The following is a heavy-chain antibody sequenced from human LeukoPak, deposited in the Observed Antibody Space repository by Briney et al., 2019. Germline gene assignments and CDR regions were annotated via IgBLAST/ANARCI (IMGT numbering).Heavy chain of an antibody. CDR3: ARGPVVDYFDGSGYYYFDS. J-gene: IGHJ4*02. D-gene: IGHD3-22*01. Sequence: PSETLSLTCAVFGGSFSGYYWTWIRQPPGKGLEWIGEINHSGSTNYNPSLKSRVTISVDTSKHQFSLRLISVTAADTAVYYCARGPVVDYFDGSGYYYFDSWGQGTPVTVSS. CDR2: INHSGST. V-gene: IGHV4-34*01. CDR1: GGSFSGYY.